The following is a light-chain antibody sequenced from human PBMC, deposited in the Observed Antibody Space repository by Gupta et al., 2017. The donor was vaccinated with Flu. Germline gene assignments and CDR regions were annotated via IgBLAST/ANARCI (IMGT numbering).Light chain of an antibody. CDR2: KDT. J-gene: IGLJ2*01. Sequence: GQTARITCSGDTLPNQYAYWYQQKPGQAPVLGIYKDTERPSGIPERFSGSSSGTTVTLTISGVQAEDEADYYCQSADNFDTHLIFGGGTKLTVL. CDR1: TLPNQY. CDR3: QSADNFDTHLI. V-gene: IGLV3-25*03.